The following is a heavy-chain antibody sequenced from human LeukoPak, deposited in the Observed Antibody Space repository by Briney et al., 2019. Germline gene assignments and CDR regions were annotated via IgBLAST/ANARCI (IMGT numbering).Heavy chain of an antibody. Sequence: GASVKVSCKASGGTFSSYAISWVRQAPGQGLEWMGRIIPILGIANYAQKFQGRVTITADKSTSTAYMELSSLRSEDTAVYYCAREGTEGYFDYWGQGTLVTVSS. CDR1: GGTFSSYA. J-gene: IGHJ4*02. CDR2: IIPILGIA. D-gene: IGHD3-10*01. CDR3: AREGTEGYFDY. V-gene: IGHV1-69*04.